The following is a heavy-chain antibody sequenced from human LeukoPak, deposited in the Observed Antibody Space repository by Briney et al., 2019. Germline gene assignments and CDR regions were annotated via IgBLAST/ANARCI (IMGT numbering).Heavy chain of an antibody. CDR3: ARDIGGGRGSIAARHSYNWFDP. D-gene: IGHD6-6*01. CDR1: GGTFSSYA. V-gene: IGHV1-69*05. J-gene: IGHJ5*02. CDR2: IIPIFGTA. Sequence: SVKVSCKASGGTFSSYAISWVRQAPGQGLEWMGGIIPIFGTANYAQKFQGRVTITTDGSTSTAYMELSSLRSEDTAVYYCARDIGGGRGSIAARHSYNWFDPWGQGTLVTVSS.